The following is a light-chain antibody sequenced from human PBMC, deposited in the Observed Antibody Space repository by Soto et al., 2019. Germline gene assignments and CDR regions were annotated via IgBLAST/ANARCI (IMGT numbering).Light chain of an antibody. CDR1: QSVSSSY. J-gene: IGKJ1*01. CDR3: QQYGSSPWT. V-gene: IGKV3-20*01. Sequence: LTHAPTTLSFSPGERSTLPYRATQSVSSSYLAWYQQKPGQAPRLLIYAASSRATGIPERFSGSGSGTDFTLTISRLEPEDFAVYYCQQYGSSPWTFGQGTKVDIK. CDR2: AAS.